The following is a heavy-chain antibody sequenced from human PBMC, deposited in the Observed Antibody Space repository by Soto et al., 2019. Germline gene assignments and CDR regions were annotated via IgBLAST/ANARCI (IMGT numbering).Heavy chain of an antibody. CDR1: GGSISSGGYY. D-gene: IGHD3-3*01. Sequence: SETLSLTCTVSGGSISSGGYYWSWIRQHPGKGLEWIVYIYYSASTYYNPSLKSRVTISVDTSKNQCSLKLSSVTAADTAVYYCAREYYDFWSVTYSYYGLDVWGQGTTVTVSS. V-gene: IGHV4-31*02. CDR3: AREYYDFWSVTYSYYGLDV. CDR2: IYYSAST. J-gene: IGHJ6*02.